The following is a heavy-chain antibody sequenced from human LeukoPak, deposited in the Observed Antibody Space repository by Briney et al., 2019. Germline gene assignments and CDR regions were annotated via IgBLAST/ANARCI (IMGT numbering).Heavy chain of an antibody. V-gene: IGHV1-69*13. CDR1: GGTLSSYA. Sequence: SVKVSCKASGGTLSSYAISWVRQAPGQGLEWMGGIIPIFGTANYAQKFQGRVTITADESTSTAYMELSSLRSEDTAVYYCARHPSVRYFDWFLDYWGQGTLVTVSS. J-gene: IGHJ4*02. CDR2: IIPIFGTA. D-gene: IGHD3-9*01. CDR3: ARHPSVRYFDWFLDY.